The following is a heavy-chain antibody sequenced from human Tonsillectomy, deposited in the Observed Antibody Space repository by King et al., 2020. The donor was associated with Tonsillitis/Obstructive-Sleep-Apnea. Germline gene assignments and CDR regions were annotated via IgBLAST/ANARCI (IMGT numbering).Heavy chain of an antibody. CDR2: ISWNSNTI. J-gene: IGHJ4*02. D-gene: IGHD2-21*01. V-gene: IGHV3-9*01. CDR3: AKDRVRYCGGDCYFGC. Sequence: VQLVESGGGLVQPGRSLRLSCAASGFTFDDYAMHWVRQAPGKGLEWVSGISWNSNTIGYEDSVKGRFTISRDNAKNSLYLQMNSLRAEDTALYYCAKDRVRYCGGDCYFGCWGQGTLVTVSS. CDR1: GFTFDDYA.